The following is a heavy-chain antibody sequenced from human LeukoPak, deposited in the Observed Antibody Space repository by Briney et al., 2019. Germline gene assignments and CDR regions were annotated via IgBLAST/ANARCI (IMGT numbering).Heavy chain of an antibody. Sequence: PSETLSLTCTVSGYSISSGYYWGWIRQPPGKGLEWIGSIYHSGSTYYNPSLKSRVTISVDTSKNQFSLKLSSVTAADTAVYYCARPGEGGYAAYYFDYWGQGTLVTVSS. CDR1: GYSISSGYY. V-gene: IGHV4-38-2*02. CDR3: ARPGEGGYAAYYFDY. CDR2: IYHSGST. J-gene: IGHJ4*02. D-gene: IGHD2-2*01.